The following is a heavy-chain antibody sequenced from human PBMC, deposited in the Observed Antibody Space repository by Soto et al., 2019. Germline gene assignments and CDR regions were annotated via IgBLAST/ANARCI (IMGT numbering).Heavy chain of an antibody. CDR2: IIPIFGTA. CDR1: GGTFSSYA. Sequence: QVQLVQSGAEVKKPGSSVKVSCKASGGTFSSYAISWVRQAPGQGLEWMGGIIPIFGTANYAQKFQGRVTITADKFTSTAYMELSSLRSEDTAVYYCASPTREWLPPARDYYYGMDVWGQGTTVTVSS. CDR3: ASPTREWLPPARDYYYGMDV. J-gene: IGHJ6*02. D-gene: IGHD3-3*01. V-gene: IGHV1-69*06.